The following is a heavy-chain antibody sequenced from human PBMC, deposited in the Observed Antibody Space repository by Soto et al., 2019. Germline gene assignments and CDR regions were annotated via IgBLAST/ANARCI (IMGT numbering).Heavy chain of an antibody. D-gene: IGHD6-19*01. CDR3: AGGGSAWYHHFDY. Sequence: QVQLQQWGAGLLKPSETLSLTCAVYGGSFSGYYWSWIRQPPGKGLVWIGEINHSGSTNYNPSLKSRVTISVDTSKNQFSLKLSSVTAADTAVYYCAGGGSAWYHHFDYWGQGTLVTVSS. CDR2: INHSGST. J-gene: IGHJ4*02. V-gene: IGHV4-34*01. CDR1: GGSFSGYY.